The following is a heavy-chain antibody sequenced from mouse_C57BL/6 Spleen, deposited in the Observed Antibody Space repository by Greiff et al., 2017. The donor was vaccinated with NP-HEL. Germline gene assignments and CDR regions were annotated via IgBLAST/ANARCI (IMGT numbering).Heavy chain of an antibody. V-gene: IGHV1-52*01. Sequence: QVQLQQPGDELVRPGSSVKLSCKASGYTFTSYWMHWVKQRPIQGLEWIGNIDPSDSETHYNQKFKDKATLTVDKSSSTAYMQLSSLTSEDSAVYYCARRYLFYYAMDYWGQGTSVTVSS. CDR2: IDPSDSET. J-gene: IGHJ4*01. CDR1: GYTFTSYW. CDR3: ARRYLFYYAMDY. D-gene: IGHD5-5*01.